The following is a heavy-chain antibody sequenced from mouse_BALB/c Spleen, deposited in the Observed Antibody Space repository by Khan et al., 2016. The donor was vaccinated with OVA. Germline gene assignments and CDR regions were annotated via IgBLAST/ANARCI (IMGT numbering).Heavy chain of an antibody. CDR1: GFSLTSYG. V-gene: IGHV2-9*02. CDR3: ARLEDL. Sequence: VQLQESGPGLVAPSQSLSITCTVSGFSLTSYGVHWVRQPPGKGLEWLGVIWAGGSTTYNSALMSRLSISKDNSTSHAFLQMISLQTDDTAMYYCARLEDLWGQGTTLTVSS. J-gene: IGHJ2*01. CDR2: IWAGGST.